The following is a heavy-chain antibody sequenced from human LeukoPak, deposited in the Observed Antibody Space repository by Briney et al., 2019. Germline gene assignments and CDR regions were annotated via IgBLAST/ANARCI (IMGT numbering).Heavy chain of an antibody. D-gene: IGHD3-3*01. V-gene: IGHV4-34*01. Sequence: SETLSLTCAVYGGSFSGYYWSWIRQPPGKGLEWIGSIYYSGSTYYNPSLKSRVTISVDTSKNQFSLKLSSVTAADAAVYYCARQTYDFWSGYYPYYFDYWGQGTLVTVSS. J-gene: IGHJ4*02. CDR2: IYYSGST. CDR1: GGSFSGYY. CDR3: ARQTYDFWSGYYPYYFDY.